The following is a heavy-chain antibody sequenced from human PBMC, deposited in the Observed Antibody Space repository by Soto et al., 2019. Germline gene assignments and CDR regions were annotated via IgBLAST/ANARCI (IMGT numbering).Heavy chain of an antibody. Sequence: QVQVVQSGAEVKKPGASVKVSCKASGYTFTTYVIHWVRQAPGQGLEWMAWINNGNGNTRYSQQFQGRVTVTRDTSASTAYMELSSLRSEDTAVYYCARGRGKYYQYYLDYWGQGTLVTVSS. J-gene: IGHJ4*02. V-gene: IGHV1-3*04. D-gene: IGHD1-26*01. CDR1: GYTFTTYV. CDR3: ARGRGKYYQYYLDY. CDR2: INNGNGNT.